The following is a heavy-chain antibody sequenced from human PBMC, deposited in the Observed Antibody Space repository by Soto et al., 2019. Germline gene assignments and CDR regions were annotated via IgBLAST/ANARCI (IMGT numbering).Heavy chain of an antibody. Sequence: EVQLVESGGGLVQPGRSLRLSCAASGFTCDDYAMHWVRQAPGTGLEWVSGISWNSGSIGYADSVKGRFTISRDNAKNSLYLQMNSLRAEDTALYYCANEVGRDHAFDIWGQVTRVTVAS. CDR2: ISWNSGSI. D-gene: IGHD1-26*01. CDR1: GFTCDDYA. V-gene: IGHV3-9*01. CDR3: ANEVGRDHAFDI. J-gene: IGHJ3*02.